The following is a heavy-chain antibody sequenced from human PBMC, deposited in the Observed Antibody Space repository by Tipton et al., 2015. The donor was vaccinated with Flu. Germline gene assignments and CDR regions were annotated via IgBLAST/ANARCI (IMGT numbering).Heavy chain of an antibody. CDR1: GFTFGHYA. CDR3: STDYIYSNYHAL. V-gene: IGHV3-49*03. Sequence: SLRLSCTTSGFTFGHYAMSWIRQVPGKGLEWVGLIRSKTYGATIEYAASVQGRFTISRDDSRGIAYLQMNSLKTEDTGIYYCSTDYIYSNYHALWGQGTLVTVSS. CDR2: IRSKTYGATI. J-gene: IGHJ4*02. D-gene: IGHD2/OR15-2a*01.